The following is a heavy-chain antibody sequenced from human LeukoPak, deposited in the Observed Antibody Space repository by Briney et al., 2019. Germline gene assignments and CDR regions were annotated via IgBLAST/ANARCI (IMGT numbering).Heavy chain of an antibody. CDR3: ARGDYGITIFGVVIANFDY. D-gene: IGHD3-3*01. V-gene: IGHV4-59*12. Sequence: SETLSLNCTVSGGSISSYYWSWIRQPPGKGLEWIGYIYYSGSTNYNPSLKSRVTISVDTSKNQFSLKLSSVTAADTAVYYCARGDYGITIFGVVIANFDYWGQGTLVTVSS. CDR2: IYYSGST. CDR1: GGSISSYY. J-gene: IGHJ4*02.